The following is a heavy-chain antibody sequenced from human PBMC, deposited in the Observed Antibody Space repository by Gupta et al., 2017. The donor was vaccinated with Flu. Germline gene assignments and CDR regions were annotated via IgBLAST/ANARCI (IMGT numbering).Heavy chain of an antibody. V-gene: IGHV3-49*02. CDR3: TRDRATGGVVGDFDL. Sequence: MVWVGTSVGKELGWGGRIRRKACGGRREYASSEKGRFTITRNNYKETNYLHMKSLSNEETGVYVCTRDRATGGVVGDFDLWGRGTMVTVS. J-gene: IGHJ3*01. D-gene: IGHD1-26*01. CDR2: IRRKACGGRR.